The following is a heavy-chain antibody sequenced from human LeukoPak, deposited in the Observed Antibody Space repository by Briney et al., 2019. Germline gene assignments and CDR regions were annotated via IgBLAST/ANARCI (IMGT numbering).Heavy chain of an antibody. J-gene: IGHJ4*02. V-gene: IGHV3-30*18. CDR1: GFTFSSYG. CDR2: ISYDGSNK. D-gene: IGHD2-15*01. CDR3: AKDRGYCSGGSCYAAYYFDY. Sequence: GGSLRLSCAVSGFTFSSYGMHWVRQAPGKGLEWVAVISYDGSNKYYADSVKGRFTISRDNSKNTLYLQMNSLRAEDTAVYYCAKDRGYCSGGSCYAAYYFDYWGQGTLVTVSS.